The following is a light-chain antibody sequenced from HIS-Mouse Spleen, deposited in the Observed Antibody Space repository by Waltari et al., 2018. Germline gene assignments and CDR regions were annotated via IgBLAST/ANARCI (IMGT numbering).Light chain of an antibody. V-gene: IGLV6-57*04. Sequence: NFMLTQPHSVSESPGKTVTISCTRSSGSIASNYVQWYQQRPGSAPTTVIYEDNQRPSGVPDRFSGSIDSSSNSASLTISGLKTEDEADYYCQSYDSSNRVFGGGTK. CDR1: SGSIASNY. J-gene: IGLJ3*02. CDR3: QSYDSSNRV. CDR2: EDN.